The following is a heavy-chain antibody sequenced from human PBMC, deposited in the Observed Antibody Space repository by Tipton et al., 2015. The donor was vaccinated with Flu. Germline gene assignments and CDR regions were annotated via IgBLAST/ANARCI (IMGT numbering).Heavy chain of an antibody. D-gene: IGHD4-17*01. CDR2: IYYIGST. Sequence: TLSLTCNVSGGSISSSSDYWGWIRQHPGKGLGWIGHIYYIGSTYYNPSLKSRVTISLDKSKNQFSLKLSSVTAADTAVYYCARMEWTVTTPRYFDLWGRGTLVTVSS. V-gene: IGHV4-31*03. CDR1: GGSISSSSDY. CDR3: ARMEWTVTTPRYFDL. J-gene: IGHJ2*01.